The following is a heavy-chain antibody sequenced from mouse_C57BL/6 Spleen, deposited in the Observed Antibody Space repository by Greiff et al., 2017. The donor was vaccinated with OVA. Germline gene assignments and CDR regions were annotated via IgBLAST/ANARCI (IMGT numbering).Heavy chain of an antibody. D-gene: IGHD3-2*02. J-gene: IGHJ4*01. CDR3: ARSAQATDYAMDY. V-gene: IGHV1-53*01. CDR1: GYTFTSYW. CDR2: INPSNGGT. Sequence: QVQLQQPGTELVKPGASVKLSCKASGYTFTSYWMHWVKQRPGQGLEWIGNINPSNGGTNYNEKFKSKATLTVDKSSSTAYMQLSSLTSEDSAVYECARSAQATDYAMDYWGQGTSVTVSS.